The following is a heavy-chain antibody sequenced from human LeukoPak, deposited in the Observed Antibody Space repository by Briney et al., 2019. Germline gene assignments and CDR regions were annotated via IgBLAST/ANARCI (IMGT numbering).Heavy chain of an antibody. V-gene: IGHV4-61*02. CDR1: GGSISSAGYY. CDR3: ARVLAYCSSTSCHDY. CDR2: IYSTGST. J-gene: IGHJ4*02. Sequence: SETLSLTCTVSGGSISSAGYYWSWIRQPAGRGLEWIGRIYSTGSTNYNPSLKSRVVISIDKSKNQFSLNLSSVTAADTAVYYCARVLAYCSSTSCHDYWGQGTLVTVSS. D-gene: IGHD2-2*01.